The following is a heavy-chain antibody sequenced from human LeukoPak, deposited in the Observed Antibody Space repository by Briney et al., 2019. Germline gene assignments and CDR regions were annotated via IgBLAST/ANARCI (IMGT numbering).Heavy chain of an antibody. Sequence: GGSLRLSCAASGFTFSSHSMNWVRQAPGKGLEWVSSISSSSSYIYYADSVKGRFTISRDNAKNSLYLQMNSLRAEDTAVYYCARDRDIVVVPAARNAFDIWGQGTMVTVSS. CDR2: ISSSSSYI. CDR1: GFTFSSHS. CDR3: ARDRDIVVVPAARNAFDI. J-gene: IGHJ3*02. V-gene: IGHV3-21*01. D-gene: IGHD2-2*01.